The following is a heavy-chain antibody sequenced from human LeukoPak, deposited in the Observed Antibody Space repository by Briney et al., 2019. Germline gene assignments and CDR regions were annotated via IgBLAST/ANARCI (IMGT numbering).Heavy chain of an antibody. CDR1: GFTFTKAW. CDR2: IKTKTDGGTT. J-gene: IGHJ4*02. V-gene: IGHV3-15*01. CDR3: TTSGSYFDY. D-gene: IGHD1-26*01. Sequence: GGSLRLSCAATGFTFTKAWMSWVRQAPGKGLEWIAHIKTKTDGGTTDYAAPVKDRFTISRDDSKNTLYLQMNSLKTEDTAVYYCTTSGSYFDYWGQGTLVTVSS.